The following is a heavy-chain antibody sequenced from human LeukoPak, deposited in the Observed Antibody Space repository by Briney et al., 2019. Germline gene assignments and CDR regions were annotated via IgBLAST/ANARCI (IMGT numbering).Heavy chain of an antibody. CDR3: ARGIVVVPAAMRVGAFDI. Sequence: GGSLRLSCAASGLTVSSHYMSWVRQAPGKGLEWVSVIYRGGGTYYADSVKGRFTISRDNSKNTLYLQLNSLRAEDTAVYYCARGIVVVPAAMRVGAFDIWGQGTMVTVSS. D-gene: IGHD2-2*01. V-gene: IGHV3-66*01. CDR1: GLTVSSHY. CDR2: IYRGGGT. J-gene: IGHJ3*02.